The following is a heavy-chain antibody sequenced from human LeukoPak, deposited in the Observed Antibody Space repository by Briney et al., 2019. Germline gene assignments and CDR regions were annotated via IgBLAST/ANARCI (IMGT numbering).Heavy chain of an antibody. V-gene: IGHV4-38-2*02. Sequence: PSETLSLTCNVSGFSISSGYYWGWIRQPPGKGLEWIGNIFHSGSTYYNPSLMSRVTISVDTSKNQFSLKLSSVTAADTAVYYCARDLFRAYDSSGYFVYWGQGTLVTVSS. CDR1: GFSISSGYY. CDR2: IFHSGST. J-gene: IGHJ4*02. D-gene: IGHD3-22*01. CDR3: ARDLFRAYDSSGYFVY.